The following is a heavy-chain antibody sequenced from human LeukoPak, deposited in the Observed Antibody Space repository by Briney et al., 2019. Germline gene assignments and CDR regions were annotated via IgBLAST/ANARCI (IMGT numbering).Heavy chain of an antibody. CDR3: ASAGLHSSESGNNFWRYYFEY. J-gene: IGHJ4*02. CDR1: GGSFSGYY. CDR2: INHSGST. V-gene: IGHV4-34*01. Sequence: SETLSLTCAVYGGSFSGYYWSWIRQPPGKGLEWIGEINHSGSTNYNPSLKSRVTLSVDTSKSQFSLTLTSVTAADTAVYFCASAGLHSSESGNNFWRYYFEYWGQGALVTVSS. D-gene: IGHD3-10*01.